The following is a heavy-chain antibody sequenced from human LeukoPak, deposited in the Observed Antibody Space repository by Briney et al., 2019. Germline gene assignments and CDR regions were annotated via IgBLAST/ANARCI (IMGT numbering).Heavy chain of an antibody. J-gene: IGHJ4*02. CDR1: GGTFSSYA. CDR2: ILPIFGTA. D-gene: IGHD6-19*01. CDR3: AREGYSSGWYNYFDY. Sequence: ASVKVSCKASGGTFSSYAISWVRQAPGQGLEWMGGILPIFGTANYAQKFQGRVTITADKSTSTAYMELSSLRSEDTAVYYCAREGYSSGWYNYFDYWGQGTLVTVSS. V-gene: IGHV1-69*06.